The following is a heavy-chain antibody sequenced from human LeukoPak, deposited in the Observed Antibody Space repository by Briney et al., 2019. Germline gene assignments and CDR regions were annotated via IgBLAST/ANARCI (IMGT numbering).Heavy chain of an antibody. CDR1: GGSISISNSNW. D-gene: IGHD4-23*01. Sequence: PSGTLSLTCAVSGGSISISNSNWWSWVRRPPGKGLEWIGEIYHSGSTNYNPSLKSRVTISVDKSKNQFSLKLSSVTAADTAVYYCARDLHGGNSFTSDWYFDLWGRGTLVTVSS. V-gene: IGHV4-4*02. CDR3: ARDLHGGNSFTSDWYFDL. J-gene: IGHJ2*01. CDR2: IYHSGST.